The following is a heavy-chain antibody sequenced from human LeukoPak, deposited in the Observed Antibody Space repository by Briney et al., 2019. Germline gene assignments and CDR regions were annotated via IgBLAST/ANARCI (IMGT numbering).Heavy chain of an antibody. V-gene: IGHV4-31*03. CDR2: IYYSGST. D-gene: IGHD3-22*01. Sequence: SETLSLTCTVSGGSISSGGYYWSWIRQHPGKGLEWIGYIYYSGSTYYNPSLKSRVTISVDTPKNQFSLKLSSVTAADTAVYYCARMPYYYDSSGYYKYAFDIWGQGTMVTVSS. J-gene: IGHJ3*02. CDR1: GGSISSGGYY. CDR3: ARMPYYYDSSGYYKYAFDI.